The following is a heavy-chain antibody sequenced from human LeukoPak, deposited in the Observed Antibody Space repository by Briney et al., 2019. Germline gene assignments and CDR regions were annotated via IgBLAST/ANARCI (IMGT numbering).Heavy chain of an antibody. CDR3: ARAHGGSSLRGGWFDP. CDR1: GYSFTSYW. V-gene: IGHV5-51*01. CDR2: IYPGDSDT. J-gene: IGHJ5*02. Sequence: GESLKISCKGSGYSFTSYWIGWVRQMPGKGLEWMGIIYPGDSDTRYSPSFQGQVTISAAKSISTAYLQWSSLKASDTAMYYCARAHGGSSLRGGWFDPWGQGTLVTVSS. D-gene: IGHD6-13*01.